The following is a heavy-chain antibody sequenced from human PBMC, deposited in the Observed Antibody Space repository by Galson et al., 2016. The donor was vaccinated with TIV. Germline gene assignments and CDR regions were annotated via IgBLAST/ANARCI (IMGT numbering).Heavy chain of an antibody. CDR1: GFSLSTYGMS. J-gene: IGHJ4*02. Sequence: PALVKPTQTLTLTCTFSGFSLSTYGMSVGWIRQPPGKALEWLARIDWDDDKFYNSSLKTRLTIPQDISRNQLVLTMTNMDPVETATCYCERAPISIFGLATSYYFDYWGQGTLVTVSS. V-gene: IGHV2-70*17. D-gene: IGHD3-3*01. CDR2: IDWDDDK. CDR3: ERAPISIFGLATSYYFDY.